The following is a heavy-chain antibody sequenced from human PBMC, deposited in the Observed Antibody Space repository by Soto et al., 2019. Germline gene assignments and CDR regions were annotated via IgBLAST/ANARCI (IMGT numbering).Heavy chain of an antibody. CDR2: ISYDGSNK. D-gene: IGHD3-22*01. V-gene: IGHV3-30*18. CDR1: GFTFSSYG. CDR3: AQDTYFHDRSGYYVYYY. Sequence: GGSLRLSCAASGFTFSSYGMHWVRQAPGKGLEWVVGISYDGSNKNYGDSAKGRFTISRDNSKNTLYLQMDSLRDEDTAVYYCAQDTYFHDRSGYYVYYYWAQGTLVPV. J-gene: IGHJ4*02.